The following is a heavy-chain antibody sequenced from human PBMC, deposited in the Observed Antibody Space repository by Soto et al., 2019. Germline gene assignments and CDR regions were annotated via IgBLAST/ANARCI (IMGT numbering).Heavy chain of an antibody. CDR2: IYHSGST. V-gene: IGHV4-4*02. CDR1: GGSISSGNW. J-gene: IGHJ5*02. Sequence: PSQTMSLTCAACGGSISSGNWCSLVRQHPGKGLEWIGEIYHSGSTNYNPSLKSRVTISVDKSKNQFSLQLSSVTAADTAVYYCARDNAGYFIAAADVRWFDPWGQGTLVTVSS. CDR3: ARDNAGYFIAAADVRWFDP. D-gene: IGHD6-13*01.